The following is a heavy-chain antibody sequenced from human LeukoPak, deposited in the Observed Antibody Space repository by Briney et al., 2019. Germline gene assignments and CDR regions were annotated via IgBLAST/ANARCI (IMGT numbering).Heavy chain of an antibody. J-gene: IGHJ4*02. V-gene: IGHV1-18*01. Sequence: ASVKVSCKASGYTFTSYGISWVRQAPGQGLEWMGWISAYNGNTNYAQKLQSRVTMTTDTSTSTAYMELRSLRSDDTAVYYCARDRRGYSYGPRVTFDYWGQGTLVTVSS. CDR2: ISAYNGNT. D-gene: IGHD5-18*01. CDR1: GYTFTSYG. CDR3: ARDRRGYSYGPRVTFDY.